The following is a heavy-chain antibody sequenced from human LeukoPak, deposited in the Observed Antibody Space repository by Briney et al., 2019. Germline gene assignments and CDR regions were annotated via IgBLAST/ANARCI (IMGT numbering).Heavy chain of an antibody. Sequence: GGSLRLSCAASGFVFSSYEMNWVRQPPGKGLEWVSYISVSGSSSIYYADSVKGRFTISRDNTKNSLYLQMNSLRVEDTAVYYCAREGGDVWGQGTTVTVSS. D-gene: IGHD2-15*01. J-gene: IGHJ6*02. CDR3: AREGGDV. CDR2: ISVSGSSSI. CDR1: GFVFSSYE. V-gene: IGHV3-48*03.